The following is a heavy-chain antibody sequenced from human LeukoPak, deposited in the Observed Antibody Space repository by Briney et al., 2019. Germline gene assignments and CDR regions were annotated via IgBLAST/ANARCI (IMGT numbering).Heavy chain of an antibody. V-gene: IGHV3-30-3*01. J-gene: IGHJ4*02. CDR2: ISYDGSNK. CDR3: ARSRIAAY. Sequence: TGRSLRLSCAASGFTFSFYAMHWVRQAPGKGLEWVAVISYDGSNKYYADSVKGRFTISRDNAKNSLYLQMNSLRAEDTAVYYCARSRIAAYWGQGTLVTVSS. CDR1: GFTFSFYA. D-gene: IGHD6-13*01.